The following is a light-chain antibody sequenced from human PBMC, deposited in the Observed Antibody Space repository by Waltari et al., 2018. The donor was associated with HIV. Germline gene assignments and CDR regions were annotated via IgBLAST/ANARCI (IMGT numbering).Light chain of an antibody. CDR2: QDT. V-gene: IGLV3-1*01. J-gene: IGLJ3*02. Sequence: SYDLTQPPSVSVSSGQTATVTCSGLNLQHKYVSWYQQRSGPSPVLVIYQDTKRPPGIPERFFGSTSENTATLTINETQPLDEAHYSCQAWDSGTIVFGGGTRLTVL. CDR3: QAWDSGTIV. CDR1: NLQHKY.